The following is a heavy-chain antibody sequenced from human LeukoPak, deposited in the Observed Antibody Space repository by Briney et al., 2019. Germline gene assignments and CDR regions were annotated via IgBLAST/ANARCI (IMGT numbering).Heavy chain of an antibody. D-gene: IGHD3-10*01. CDR2: INHRGST. CDR3: ARGSPYGSGSYYYPRYYYYYMDV. J-gene: IGHJ6*03. Sequence: PSETLSLTCAVYGGSFSGYYWSWIRQPPGKGLEWIGEINHRGSTNYNPSLKSRVTISVDTSKNQFSLKLSSVTAADTAVYYRARGSPYGSGSYYYPRYYYYYMDVWGKGTTVTVSS. CDR1: GGSFSGYY. V-gene: IGHV4-34*01.